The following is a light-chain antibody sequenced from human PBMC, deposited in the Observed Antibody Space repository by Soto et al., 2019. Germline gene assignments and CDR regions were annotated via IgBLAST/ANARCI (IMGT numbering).Light chain of an antibody. V-gene: IGKV1-5*03. J-gene: IGKJ1*01. CDR2: KAS. CDR1: QSISSW. CDR3: QQYNSSPWT. Sequence: DIQMTQSPSTLSASVGDRVTITCRASQSISSWLAWYQQKPGKAPKLLIYKASSLESGVPSRFSGSGSGTEFTLTISSLQPDDFAPYYCQQYNSSPWTFGQGTQVEIK.